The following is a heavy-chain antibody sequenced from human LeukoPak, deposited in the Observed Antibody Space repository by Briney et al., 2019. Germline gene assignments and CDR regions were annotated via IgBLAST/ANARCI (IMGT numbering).Heavy chain of an antibody. V-gene: IGHV4-59*01. D-gene: IGHD1-14*01. J-gene: IGHJ4*02. CDR3: ARELGGMFDY. CDR2: IYYSGST. Sequence: PSETLSLTCTVSGGSISNYYWSWIRQPPGKGLEWIGYIYYSGSTNYNPSLESRVTISVDTSKNQFSLKLSSVTAADTAVYYCARELGGMFDYWGQGTLVTVSS. CDR1: GGSISNYY.